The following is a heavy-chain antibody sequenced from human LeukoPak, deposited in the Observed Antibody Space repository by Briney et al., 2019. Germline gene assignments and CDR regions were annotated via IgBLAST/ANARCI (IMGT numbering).Heavy chain of an antibody. D-gene: IGHD6-13*01. CDR1: GFTFSSYA. Sequence: GGSLRLSCAASGFTFSSYAMSWVRQAPGKGLEWVSSISSSSSYIYYADSVKGRFTISRDNAKNSLYLQMNSLRAEDTAVYYCARGPPSIAAAGSYYYYYYMDVWGKGTTVTVSS. V-gene: IGHV3-21*01. CDR2: ISSSSSYI. CDR3: ARGPPSIAAAGSYYYYYYMDV. J-gene: IGHJ6*03.